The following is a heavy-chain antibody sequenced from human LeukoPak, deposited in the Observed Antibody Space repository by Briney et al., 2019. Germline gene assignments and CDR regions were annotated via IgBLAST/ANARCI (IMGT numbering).Heavy chain of an antibody. J-gene: IGHJ4*02. D-gene: IGHD3-22*01. V-gene: IGHV1-2*02. CDR1: GYTFTGYY. CDR3: AIGRAMIVVVPLDY. Sequence: GAPVKVSCKASGYTFTGYYMHWVRQAPGQGLEWMGWINPNSGGTNYAQKFQGRVTMTRDTSISTAYMELSRLRSDDTAVYYCAIGRAMIVVVPLDYWGQGTLVTVSS. CDR2: INPNSGGT.